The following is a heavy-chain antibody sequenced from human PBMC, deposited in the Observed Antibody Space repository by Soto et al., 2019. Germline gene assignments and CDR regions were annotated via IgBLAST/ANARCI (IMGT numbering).Heavy chain of an antibody. CDR2: MNPNNGNT. V-gene: IGHV1-8*02. CDR3: ARTEGPYYFDY. J-gene: IGHJ4*02. CDR1: GYIFTNNG. Sequence: ASVKVSCNASGYIFTNNGINWVRQATGQGLEWMGWMNPNNGNTGFAQKFQGRVTLTRDTSISTAYMELTSLIVEDTAVYYCARTEGPYYFDYWGQGTLVTVSS.